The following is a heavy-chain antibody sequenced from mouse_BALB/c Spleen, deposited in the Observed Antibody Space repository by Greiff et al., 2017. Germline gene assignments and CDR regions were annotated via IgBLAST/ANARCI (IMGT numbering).Heavy chain of an antibody. D-gene: IGHD2-1*01. V-gene: IGHV3-6*02. CDR2: ISYDGSN. CDR3: ARKDYGNFLRYFDV. J-gene: IGHJ1*01. Sequence: EVQLQESGPGLVKPSQSLSLTCSVTGYSITSGYYWNWIRQFPGNKLEWMGYISYDGSNNYNPSLKNRISITRDTSKNQFFLKLNSVTTEDTATYYCARKDYGNFLRYFDVWGAGTTVTVSS. CDR1: GYSITSGYY.